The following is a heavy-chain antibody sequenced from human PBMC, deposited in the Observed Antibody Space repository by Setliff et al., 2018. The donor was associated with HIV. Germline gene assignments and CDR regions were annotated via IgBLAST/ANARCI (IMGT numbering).Heavy chain of an antibody. J-gene: IGHJ4*02. V-gene: IGHV4-39*01. D-gene: IGHD3-9*01. CDR3: ARGGVLRYFDWAY. CDR2: IYYSGST. CDR1: GGSIRSSSYY. Sequence: KTSETLSLTCNVSGGSIRSSSYYWGWIRQPPGKGLEWIGSIYYSGSTYYNPSLKSRVTISVDTSKNQFSLKLSSVTAADTAVYYCARGGVLRYFDWAYWGQGTLVTVSS.